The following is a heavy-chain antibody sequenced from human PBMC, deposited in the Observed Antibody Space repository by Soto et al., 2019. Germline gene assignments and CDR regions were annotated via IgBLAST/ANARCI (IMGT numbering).Heavy chain of an antibody. V-gene: IGHV3-66*01. Sequence: PGGSLRLSCAASGFTFSNYAMNWVRQAPGRGLEWVSVINGAGDTKYADSVKGRFAISRDTSRNTVYLQLNSLRAEDTAVYYCVRENYYYGMDVWGHGTTVTVSS. CDR3: VRENYYYGMDV. CDR1: GFTFSNYA. J-gene: IGHJ6*02. CDR2: INGAGDT.